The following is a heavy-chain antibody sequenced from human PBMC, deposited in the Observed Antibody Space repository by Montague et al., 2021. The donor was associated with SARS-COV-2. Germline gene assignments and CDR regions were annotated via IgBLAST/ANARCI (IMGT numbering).Heavy chain of an antibody. CDR3: ARLKRYFDSSGSPSAFDF. CDR1: GGSITNNIYY. CDR2: IYYTGNT. Sequence: SETLSLTCTVSGGSITNNIYYWAWIRQPPGKGLEWIGCIYYTGNTYYXPSLKSRVTISVVTSKNHFTLKLSSVTAAETAVYYCARLKRYFDSSGSPSAFDFWGQGTKVTVSS. V-gene: IGHV4-39*02. D-gene: IGHD3-22*01. J-gene: IGHJ3*01.